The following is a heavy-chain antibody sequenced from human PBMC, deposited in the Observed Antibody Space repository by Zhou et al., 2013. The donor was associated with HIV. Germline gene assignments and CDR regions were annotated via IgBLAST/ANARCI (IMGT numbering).Heavy chain of an antibody. CDR3: ARSPFVSTMGYFDY. CDR1: GGTFSYYA. CDR2: IIPMFGTA. D-gene: IGHD5-12*01. J-gene: IGHJ4*02. Sequence: QVQLVQSGAEVKTPGSSVKVSCKASGGTFSYYAISWVRQAPGQGLEWMGRIIPMFGTAKYAQKFQGRVTITTDESTSTAYMELSSLRSEDTAIYYCARSPFVSTMGYFDYWGQGTLVTVSS. V-gene: IGHV1-69*05.